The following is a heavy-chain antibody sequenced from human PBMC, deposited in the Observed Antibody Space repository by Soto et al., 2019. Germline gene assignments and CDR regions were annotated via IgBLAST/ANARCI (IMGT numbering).Heavy chain of an antibody. D-gene: IGHD2-2*01. V-gene: IGHV3-30*18. CDR2: ISYDGSNK. CDR3: AKLAISIVVVPAATYGMDV. Sequence: PGGSLRLSCAASGFTFSSYGMHWVRQAPGKGLEWVAVISYDGSNKYYADFVKGRFTISRDNSKNTLYLQMNSLRAEDTAVYYCAKLAISIVVVPAATYGMDVWGQGTTVTVSS. J-gene: IGHJ6*02. CDR1: GFTFSSYG.